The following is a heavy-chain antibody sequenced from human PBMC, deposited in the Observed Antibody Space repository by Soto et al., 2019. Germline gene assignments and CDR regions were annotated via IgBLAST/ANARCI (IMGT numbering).Heavy chain of an antibody. D-gene: IGHD3-22*01. J-gene: IGHJ4*02. V-gene: IGHV1-18*01. CDR1: GYTFTSYG. CDR2: ISTYNGNT. Sequence: ASVKVSCKASGYTFTSYGISWVRQAPGQGLDWMGWISTYNGNTNYAQKLQGRVTMTTDTTTNTAYMELRNLRSDDTAVYYCARGPTDYYDNSANYFLDYWGQGTLVTVSS. CDR3: ARGPTDYYDNSANYFLDY.